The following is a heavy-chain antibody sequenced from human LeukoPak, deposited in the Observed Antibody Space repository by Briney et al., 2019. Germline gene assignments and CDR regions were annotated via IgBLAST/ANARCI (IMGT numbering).Heavy chain of an antibody. Sequence: GESLKISCKCSGFDFTAYGIAWVRQMPGKGLEWMGNIYPGDSDTRYSPSFQGQVTISADKSISTACLQWSSLKASDTAMYYCARLGGSSSSPPDYWGQGTLVTVSS. D-gene: IGHD6-6*01. J-gene: IGHJ4*02. CDR1: GFDFTAYG. V-gene: IGHV5-51*01. CDR3: ARLGGSSSSPPDY. CDR2: IYPGDSDT.